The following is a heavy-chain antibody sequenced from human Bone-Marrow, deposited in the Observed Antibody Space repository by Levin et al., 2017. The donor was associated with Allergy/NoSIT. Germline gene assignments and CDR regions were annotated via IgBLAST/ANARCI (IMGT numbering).Heavy chain of an antibody. J-gene: IGHJ4*02. D-gene: IGHD3-10*01. V-gene: IGHV3-33*01. Sequence: SGYIFANYGMHWVRQAPGKGLEWVAVIRSDGTNERYGDAVKGRFTISRDNSKNTLYLQMNSLRVEDTAVYYCARAGGFDYWGQGALVTVSS. CDR2: IRSDGTNE. CDR3: ARAGGFDY. CDR1: GYIFANYG.